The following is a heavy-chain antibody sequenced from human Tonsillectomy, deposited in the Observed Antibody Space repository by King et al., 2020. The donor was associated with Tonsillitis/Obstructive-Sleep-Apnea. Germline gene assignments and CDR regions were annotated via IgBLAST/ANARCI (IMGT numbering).Heavy chain of an antibody. Sequence: VQLVQSGAEVKKPGESLKISCEGSAYTFSTYWIGWVRQVPGKGLEWMGNIYPGDSDSRYNPSFRGPVTISADKSINTAYLQWISLKASDTAMYYCARRRQLDDSFDSWGQGTLITVSS. D-gene: IGHD6-6*01. J-gene: IGHJ4*02. CDR3: ARRRQLDDSFDS. CDR2: IYPGDSDS. V-gene: IGHV5-51*01. CDR1: AYTFSTYW.